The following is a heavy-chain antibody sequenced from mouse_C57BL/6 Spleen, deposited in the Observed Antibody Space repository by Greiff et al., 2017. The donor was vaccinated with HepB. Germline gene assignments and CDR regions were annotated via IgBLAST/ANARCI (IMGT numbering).Heavy chain of an antibody. D-gene: IGHD4-1*02. V-gene: IGHV5-4*03. CDR2: IRDGGSYT. J-gene: IGHJ2*01. CDR1: GFTFSSYA. CDR3: ASQLGTYFDY. Sequence: EVMLVESGGGLVKPGGSLKLSCAASGFTFSSYAMSWVRQTPEKRLAWVATIRDGGSYTYYPDNVKGRFAISRDHAKNNRYLQMSPLKSEDTAMYYCASQLGTYFDYWGQGTTLTVSS.